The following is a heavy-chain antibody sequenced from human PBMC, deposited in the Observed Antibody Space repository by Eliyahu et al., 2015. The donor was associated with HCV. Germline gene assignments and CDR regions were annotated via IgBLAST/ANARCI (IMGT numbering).Heavy chain of an antibody. CDR2: IIPIFGTA. D-gene: IGHD2-8*01. CDR1: GGXFSSYA. Sequence: QVQLVQSGAXVKKPGSSVKVSCKASGGXFSSYAISWVRQAPGQGLEWMGGIIPIFGTANYAQKFQGRVTITADESTSTAYMELSGLRSEDTAVYYCAVLDSYYYYGMDVWGQGTTVTVSS. V-gene: IGHV1-69*01. J-gene: IGHJ6*02. CDR3: AVLDSYYYYGMDV.